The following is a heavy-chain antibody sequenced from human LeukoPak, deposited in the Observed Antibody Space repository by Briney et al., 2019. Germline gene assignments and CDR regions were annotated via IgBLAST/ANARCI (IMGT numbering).Heavy chain of an antibody. CDR2: IDQDGGEK. Sequence: GGSLRLSCAASGFTFSGSWMSWVRQAPGKGLEWVASIDQDGGEKYSLDSVKGRFTISRDNTKSSLYLQMNSLRAEDTAMYYCARYRHLYYWGQGTLVTVSS. CDR1: GFTFSGSW. D-gene: IGHD3-16*01. J-gene: IGHJ4*02. V-gene: IGHV3-7*01. CDR3: ARYRHLYY.